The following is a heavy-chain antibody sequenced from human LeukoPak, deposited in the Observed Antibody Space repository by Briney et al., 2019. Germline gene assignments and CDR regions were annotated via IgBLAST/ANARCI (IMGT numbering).Heavy chain of an antibody. J-gene: IGHJ6*04. Sequence: GGSLRLSCAASGFTFSGYSMNWVRQAPGKGLEWVSYISSGSTTIHYADSVKGRFTISRDNAKNSLYLQMNSLRAEDTAVYYCARPSNSHWDVWAKGPRSPSPQ. V-gene: IGHV3-48*01. CDR3: ARPSNSHWDV. D-gene: IGHD4-11*01. CDR1: GFTFSGYS. CDR2: ISSGSTTI.